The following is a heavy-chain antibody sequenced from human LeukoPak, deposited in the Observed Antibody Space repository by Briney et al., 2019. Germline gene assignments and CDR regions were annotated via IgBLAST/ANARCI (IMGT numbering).Heavy chain of an antibody. Sequence: GGSLRLSCAASGFTFSSYGMNWVRQAPGKGLECVSAISGGGDFTKYADSVKGRFTISRDNSKSTLYLQMNSLRAEDTAVYYCAKSVFDSSGDPYMDVWGKGTTVTISS. V-gene: IGHV3-23*01. D-gene: IGHD3-22*01. J-gene: IGHJ6*03. CDR1: GFTFSSYG. CDR3: AKSVFDSSGDPYMDV. CDR2: ISGGGDFT.